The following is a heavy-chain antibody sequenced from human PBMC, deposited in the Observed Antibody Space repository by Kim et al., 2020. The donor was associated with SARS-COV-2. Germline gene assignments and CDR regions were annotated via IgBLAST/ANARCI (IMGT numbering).Heavy chain of an antibody. Sequence: TDYAASVKCRFTIYRDNAKDTVYLQMRSLRAEDTAIYYCAKETPSLGYAENWGQGTLVTVSS. CDR2: T. D-gene: IGHD3-16*01. CDR3: AKETPSLGYAEN. V-gene: IGHV3-23*01. J-gene: IGHJ4*02.